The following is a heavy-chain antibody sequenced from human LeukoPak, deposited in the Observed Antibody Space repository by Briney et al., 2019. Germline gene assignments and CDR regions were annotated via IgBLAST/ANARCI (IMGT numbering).Heavy chain of an antibody. CDR2: ISGYNGDT. CDR3: ARDVGHGYCSGGSCYGGDY. V-gene: IGHV1-18*01. D-gene: IGHD2-15*01. CDR1: GYTFINYG. J-gene: IGHJ4*02. Sequence: GASVKVSCKASGYTFINYGISWVRQAPGQGLEWMGWISGYNGDTTYAQNLQGRVTLTTDTSTSTAYMELRSLRSDDTAVYYCARDVGHGYCSGGSCYGGDYWGQGTLVTVSS.